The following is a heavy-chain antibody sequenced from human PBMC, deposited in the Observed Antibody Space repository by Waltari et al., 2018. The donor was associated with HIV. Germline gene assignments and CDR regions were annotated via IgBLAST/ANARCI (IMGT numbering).Heavy chain of an antibody. CDR3: VRENDFGAIFFNYYYAMDV. Sequence: MHVVDSRVGGAPGGGSPSLSSTDSGLTLASLWLTWLSQAPRKALELVGNIKDDRNEKYYVNSVRGRFTISREKPNNSLYLEMNRLRDEDTAVYYCVRENDFGAIFFNYYYAMDVWGQGPSVTVSS. D-gene: IGHD3-3*01. V-gene: IGHV3-7*01. CDR1: GLTLASLW. CDR2: IKDDRNEK. J-gene: IGHJ6*02.